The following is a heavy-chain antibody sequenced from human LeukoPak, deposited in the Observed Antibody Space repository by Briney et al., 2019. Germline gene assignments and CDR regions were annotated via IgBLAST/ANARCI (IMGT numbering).Heavy chain of an antibody. CDR2: IYTSGST. D-gene: IGHD3-10*01. CDR3: ARGSGSGSYYIFYYFDY. Sequence: PSETLSLTCTVSGYSISSGYYWSWIRQPAGKGLEWIGRIYTSGSTNYNPSLKSRVTMSVDTSKNQFSLKLSSVTAADTAVYYCARGSGSGSYYIFYYFDYWGQGTLVTVSS. J-gene: IGHJ4*02. CDR1: GYSISSGYY. V-gene: IGHV4-4*07.